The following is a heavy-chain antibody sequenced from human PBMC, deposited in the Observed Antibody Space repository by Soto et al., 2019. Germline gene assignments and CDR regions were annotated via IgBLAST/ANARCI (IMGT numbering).Heavy chain of an antibody. CDR2: ISGSGGDT. Sequence: PGGSLRLSCAASGFTFSSYSISWVRQAPGKGLECVSSISGSGGDTFYADSVKGRFTISRDNAKNTLYLQMSSLSADNTALSYCAKDSALPCSRSYFDYWGQGGLVTVSS. V-gene: IGHV3-23*01. D-gene: IGHD2-15*01. CDR3: AKDSALPCSRSYFDY. J-gene: IGHJ4*02. CDR1: GFTFSSYS.